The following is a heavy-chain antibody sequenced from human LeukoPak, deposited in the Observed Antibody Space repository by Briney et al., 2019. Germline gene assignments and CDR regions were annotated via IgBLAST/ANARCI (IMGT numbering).Heavy chain of an antibody. Sequence: SETLSLTCTVSGGFITSSFYWSWIRQSPGKGLEWIGYVYNSGDTKYNPSLKSRLTISVDTSKNQFSLNLSSVTAADTAVYYCARASVLLSADYWGQGTLVTVSS. CDR2: VYNSGDT. J-gene: IGHJ4*02. CDR1: GGFITSSFY. D-gene: IGHD3-16*01. CDR3: ARASVLLSADY. V-gene: IGHV4-59*01.